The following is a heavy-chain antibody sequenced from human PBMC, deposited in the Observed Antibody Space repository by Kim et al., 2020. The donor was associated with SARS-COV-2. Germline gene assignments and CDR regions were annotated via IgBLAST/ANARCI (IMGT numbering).Heavy chain of an antibody. V-gene: IGHV3-53*01. CDR3: ARVGYGDYYFDY. J-gene: IGHJ4*02. D-gene: IGHD4-17*01. Sequence: GGSLRLSCAASGFTVSSNYMSWVRQAPGKGLEWVSVIYSGGSTYYADSVKGRFTISRDTSKNTLYLQMNILRAEDPAVYYCARVGYGDYYFDYWGQGTLVTVSS. CDR2: IYSGGST. CDR1: GFTVSSNY.